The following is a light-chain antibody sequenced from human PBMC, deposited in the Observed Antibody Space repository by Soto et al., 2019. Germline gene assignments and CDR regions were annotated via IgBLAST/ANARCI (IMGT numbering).Light chain of an antibody. CDR1: SSDVGSYNL. CDR2: EGS. J-gene: IGLJ1*01. CDR3: CSYAGSSTPYV. V-gene: IGLV2-23*01. Sequence: QSVLTQPASVSGSPGQPITISCTGTSSDVGSYNLVSWYQQHPGKAPKLMIYEGSKRPSGVSNRFSGSKSGNTASLTISGLQAEDEADYYCCSYAGSSTPYVFGTGTKLT.